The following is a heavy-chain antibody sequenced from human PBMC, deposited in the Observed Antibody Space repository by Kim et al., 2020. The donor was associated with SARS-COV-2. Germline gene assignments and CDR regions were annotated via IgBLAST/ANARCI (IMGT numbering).Heavy chain of an antibody. D-gene: IGHD1-26*01. Sequence: NYNPPRRSRTTISVDTSKNQFSLKLGSVTAADTAVYYCAREMLGGSYYGDWGQGTLVTVSS. V-gene: IGHV4-59*01. J-gene: IGHJ4*02. CDR3: AREMLGGSYYGD.